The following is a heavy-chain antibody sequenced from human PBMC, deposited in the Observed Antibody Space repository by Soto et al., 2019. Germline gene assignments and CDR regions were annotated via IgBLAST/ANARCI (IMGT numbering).Heavy chain of an antibody. V-gene: IGHV3-23*01. CDR1: GFTFSSYA. CDR3: AKDLGEYYDTIGYWAMYYYYYGMDV. D-gene: IGHD3-22*01. J-gene: IGHJ6*02. Sequence: GGSLRLSCAASGFTFSSYAMSWVRQAPGRGLEWVSAISGSGGSTYYADSVKGRFTISRDNSKNTLYLQMNSLRAEDTAVYYCAKDLGEYYDTIGYWAMYYYYYGMDVWGQGTTVTVSS. CDR2: ISGSGGST.